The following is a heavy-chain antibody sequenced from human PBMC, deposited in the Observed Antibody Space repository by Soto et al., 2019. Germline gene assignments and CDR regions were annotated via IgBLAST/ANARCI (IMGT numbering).Heavy chain of an antibody. D-gene: IGHD3-3*01. CDR3: AHRILRTVFGLVTTTAIYFDF. J-gene: IGHJ4*02. Sequence: QITLNESGPTVVKPAETLTLTCTFSGFSLTTSGVGVGWIRQSPGKAPEGLALIYWDDDKRKSASLKSRLTITTDTPKNQVVLTMASVDPADTATYYCAHRILRTVFGLVTTTAIYFDFWGQGTPVVVSS. V-gene: IGHV2-5*02. CDR1: GFSLTTSGVG. CDR2: IYWDDDK.